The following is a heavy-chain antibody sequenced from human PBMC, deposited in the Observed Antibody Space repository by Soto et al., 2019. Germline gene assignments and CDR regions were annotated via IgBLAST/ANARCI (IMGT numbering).Heavy chain of an antibody. CDR1: GNAFTSYD. CDR3: ARGRASGSYYLLDY. J-gene: IGHJ4*02. CDR2: VNPNSGNI. Sequence: ASVKVSCKASGNAFTSYDINWVRQATGHGLEWMGWVNPNSGNIGYAQKFQGRVTMTRDTAIRTAYMEVSRLRSDDTAVYYCARGRASGSYYLLDYWGQGTLVTVSS. D-gene: IGHD3-10*01. V-gene: IGHV1-8*01.